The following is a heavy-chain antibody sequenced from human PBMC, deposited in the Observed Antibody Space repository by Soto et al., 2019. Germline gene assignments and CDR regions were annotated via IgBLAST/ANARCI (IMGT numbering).Heavy chain of an antibody. J-gene: IGHJ6*02. CDR3: ARDSRLRFLDKDYYYGRDV. D-gene: IGHD3-3*01. CDR2: IYYSGST. CDR1: GGSVSSGSYY. V-gene: IGHV4-61*01. Sequence: QVQLQVSGPGLVKPSETLSLTCTVSGGSVSSGSYYWSWIRQPPGKGLEWIGYIYYSGSTNYNPSLKSRVTISVDTSTNQFSLKLSSVTAADTAVYYGARDSRLRFLDKDYYYGRDVWVQGTTVTVSS.